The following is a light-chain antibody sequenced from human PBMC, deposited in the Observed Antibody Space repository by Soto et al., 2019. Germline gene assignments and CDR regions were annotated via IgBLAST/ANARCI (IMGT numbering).Light chain of an antibody. V-gene: IGLV2-14*03. Sequence: QSVLTQPASVSGSPGQSITISCTGTSSDIGAYNYVSWYQHHPGKAPKLIIYDVSTRPSGVSDRFSASKSGNTASLTISELQADDEADYYCSSYTGSNTEVFGTGTKVTVL. CDR1: SSDIGAYNY. J-gene: IGLJ1*01. CDR3: SSYTGSNTEV. CDR2: DVS.